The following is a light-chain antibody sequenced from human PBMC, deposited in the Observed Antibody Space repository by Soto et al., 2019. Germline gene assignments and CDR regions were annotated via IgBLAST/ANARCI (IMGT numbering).Light chain of an antibody. V-gene: IGLV2-14*01. CDR2: DVS. J-gene: IGLJ1*01. Sequence: QSVLTQPASVSGSPGQSITTSCTGTSSDVGGYNYVSWYQQHPGKAPKLMIYDVSNRPSGVSIRFSGSKSGNTASLTVSGLQAEDEADYYCRSYTSSSTRVFGTGTKVTVL. CDR3: RSYTSSSTRV. CDR1: SSDVGGYNY.